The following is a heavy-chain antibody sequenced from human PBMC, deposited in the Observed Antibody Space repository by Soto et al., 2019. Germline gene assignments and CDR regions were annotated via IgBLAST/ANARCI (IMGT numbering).Heavy chain of an antibody. J-gene: IGHJ4*02. CDR2: IYDSGST. V-gene: IGHV4-31*03. CDR1: GGSISRSGYF. Sequence: QVQLQESGPGLVKPSQTLFLTCTVSGGSISRSGYFWSWIRQHPGKGLEWIGYIYDSGSTYYNPSLKSRVSLSVDTSKNQFSLNLTSVTAADTAMYYCARSSRSYFDYWGQGTLVTVSS. CDR3: ARSSRSYFDY.